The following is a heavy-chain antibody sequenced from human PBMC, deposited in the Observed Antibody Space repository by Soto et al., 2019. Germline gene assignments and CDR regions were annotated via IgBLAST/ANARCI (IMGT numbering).Heavy chain of an antibody. D-gene: IGHD3-22*01. J-gene: IGHJ4*02. CDR1: GYTLTELS. CDR2: FDPEDGET. V-gene: IGHV1-24*01. Sequence: GASVKVSCKVSGYTLTELSMHWVRQAPGKGLEWIGGFDPEDGETMYAQKFQGRVTMTEDTSTDTAYMELSSLRSEDTAVYYCATRIKYYYDNSGYGGFYYFDYWGQGTLVTVSS. CDR3: ATRIKYYYDNSGYGGFYYFDY.